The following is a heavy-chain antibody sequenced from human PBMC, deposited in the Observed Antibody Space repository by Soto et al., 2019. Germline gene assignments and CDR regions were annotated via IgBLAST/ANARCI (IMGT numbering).Heavy chain of an antibody. CDR2: IKQDGSEK. J-gene: IGHJ4*02. V-gene: IGHV3-7*01. Sequence: EVQLVESGGGLVQPGGSLRLSCAASGFTFNTYWMNWVRQAPGKGLEWVANIKQDGSEKYYVDSVKGRFTISRDNAKNSLYLQMNNLRAEDTAVYYCVAGAGWLPDYWGQGTLVTVSS. CDR1: GFTFNTYW. D-gene: IGHD6-19*01. CDR3: VAGAGWLPDY.